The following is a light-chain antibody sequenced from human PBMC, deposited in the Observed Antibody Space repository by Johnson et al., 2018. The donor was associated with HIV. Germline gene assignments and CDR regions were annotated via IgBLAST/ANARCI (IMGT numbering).Light chain of an antibody. J-gene: IGLJ1*01. Sequence: QSVLTQPPSVSAAPGQKVTISCSGGTSNIESNCVSWYQLLPGTAPKVLIYENNKRPSGIPDRFSGSQSGTSATLGITGLQPGDAADYYCGTWDRSLSAHYVFGTGTKVTVL. CDR1: TSNIESNC. V-gene: IGLV1-51*02. CDR2: ENN. CDR3: GTWDRSLSAHYV.